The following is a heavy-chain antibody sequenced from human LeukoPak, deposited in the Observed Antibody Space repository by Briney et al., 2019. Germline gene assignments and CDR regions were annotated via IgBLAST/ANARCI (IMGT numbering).Heavy chain of an antibody. J-gene: IGHJ5*02. CDR3: AREYRPNANYDFWSGPPSRGWFDP. Sequence: SETLSLTCTVSGGSISSYYWSWIRQPPGKGLEWIGCIYYSGSTNYNPSLKSRVTISVDTSKNQFSLKLSSVTAADTAVYYCAREYRPNANYDFWSGPPSRGWFDPWGQGTLVTVSS. V-gene: IGHV4-59*01. CDR1: GGSISSYY. CDR2: IYYSGST. D-gene: IGHD3-3*01.